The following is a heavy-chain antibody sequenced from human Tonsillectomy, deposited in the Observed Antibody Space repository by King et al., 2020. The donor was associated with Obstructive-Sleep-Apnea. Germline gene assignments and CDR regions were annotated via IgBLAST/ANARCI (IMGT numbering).Heavy chain of an antibody. CDR1: GGSIGSGGFY. J-gene: IGHJ4*02. V-gene: IGHV4-31*03. CDR2: IYNGGTS. D-gene: IGHD3-10*02. CDR3: ARDHDRERGIFDY. Sequence: QLQESGPGLVTPSQTLSLTCTVSGGSIGSGGFYWSWIRQLPGRDLEWIGYIYNGGTSYYNPSLESRVTISADTPKDQFSLKLTSVTAADTAVYYCARDHDRERGIFDYWGQGTLVTVSS.